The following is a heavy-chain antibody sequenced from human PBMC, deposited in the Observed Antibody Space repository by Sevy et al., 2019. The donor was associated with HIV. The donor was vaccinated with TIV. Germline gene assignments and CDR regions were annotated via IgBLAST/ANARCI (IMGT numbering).Heavy chain of an antibody. V-gene: IGHV3-48*03. CDR2: ISSSGSTI. CDR1: GFTFSSYE. D-gene: IGHD3-22*01. CDR3: ARDYSYYDSSGYYRDPPS. J-gene: IGHJ3*01. Sequence: GGSLRLSCVASGFTFSSYEMNWVRQAPGKGLEWVSYISSSGSTIYYADSVKGRFTISRDNAKNSLYLQMNSLRAEDTAVYYCARDYSYYDSSGYYRDPPSWGQGTMVTVSS.